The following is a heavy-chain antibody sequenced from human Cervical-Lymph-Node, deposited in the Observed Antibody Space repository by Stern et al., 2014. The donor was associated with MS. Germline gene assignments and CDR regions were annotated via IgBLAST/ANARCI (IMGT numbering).Heavy chain of an antibody. CDR1: GFTFSKYY. Sequence: QVQLVESGAEVKKPGASVQVSCKASGFTFSKYYIHWLRQAPGQRPEWMGRISPKNGDTNYAQKFQGRGTMTREKSLCLASMEVTGLRFYDTAVYYCAENMDVWGQGTMVTVSS. CDR3: AENMDV. J-gene: IGHJ6*02. CDR2: ISPKNGDT. V-gene: IGHV1-2*02.